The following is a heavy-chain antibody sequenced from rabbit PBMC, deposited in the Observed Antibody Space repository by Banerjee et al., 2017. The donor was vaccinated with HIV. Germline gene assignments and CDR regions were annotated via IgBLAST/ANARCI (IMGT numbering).Heavy chain of an antibody. Sequence: QELLVESGGGLVTLGGSLTLTCKASGFSFSSGYDMCWVRQAPGKGLEWIACIYTSSGSTVYATWAKGRLTISKTSSTTVTLQMTSLTAADTATYFCARDAGYAGANLWGPGTLVT. CDR1: GFSFSSGYD. V-gene: IGHV1S45*01. CDR3: ARDAGYAGANL. D-gene: IGHD4-2*01. J-gene: IGHJ4*01. CDR2: IYTSSGST.